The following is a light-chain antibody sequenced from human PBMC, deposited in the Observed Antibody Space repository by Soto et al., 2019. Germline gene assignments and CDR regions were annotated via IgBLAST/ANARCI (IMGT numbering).Light chain of an antibody. J-gene: IGKJ4*01. V-gene: IGKV3-15*01. CDR3: QQYNNWPLT. CDR1: HSVSSN. CDR2: DAS. Sequence: EIVMTQSPATLSVSPGERATLSCRASHSVSSNLSSYQQTPGQTPRLLIYDASSRDTGIPARFSGSGSGTDLTLTISSLQSEYFAVYYCQQYNNWPLTFVGGTNVEIK.